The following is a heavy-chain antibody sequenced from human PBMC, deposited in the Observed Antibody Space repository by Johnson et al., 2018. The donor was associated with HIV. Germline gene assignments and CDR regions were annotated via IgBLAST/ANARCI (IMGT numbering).Heavy chain of an antibody. D-gene: IGHD3-3*01. J-gene: IGHJ3*02. CDR3: AKAVQLLEWLSHPDAFDI. V-gene: IGHV3-9*01. Sequence: VQLVESGGVVAQPGGSLRLSCAASGFSFDDYAMHWVRQVPGKGLEWVSGISWNIGSIDYADSVKGRFTISRDNAKNSLYLQMNSLRGEDTALYYCAKAVQLLEWLSHPDAFDIWGQGTMVTVSA. CDR1: GFSFDDYA. CDR2: ISWNIGSI.